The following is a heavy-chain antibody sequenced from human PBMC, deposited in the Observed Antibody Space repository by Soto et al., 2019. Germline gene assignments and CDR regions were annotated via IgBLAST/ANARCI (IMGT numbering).Heavy chain of an antibody. J-gene: IGHJ3*02. CDR3: ARGTLISSSSI. Sequence: PXETLSHTCAVSGGSISSSNWWSCVRQPPGKGLEWIGEIYHSGSTNYNPSLKGRVTISVDKSKNQFSLKLSSVTAADTAVYYCARGTLISSSSIWGQGTMVTVSS. D-gene: IGHD6-13*01. V-gene: IGHV4-4*02. CDR1: GGSISSSNW. CDR2: IYHSGST.